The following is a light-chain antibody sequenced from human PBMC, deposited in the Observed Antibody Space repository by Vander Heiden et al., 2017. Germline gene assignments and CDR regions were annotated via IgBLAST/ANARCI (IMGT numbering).Light chain of an antibody. CDR1: QSVSNNY. V-gene: IGKV3-20*01. Sequence: EIVLTQSPDTLSLSPGETATLSCRASQSVSNNYLLWYQQKPGQAPRLLISGASNRATGIPDRFSGSGSGAGFTLTISRLEPDDFAVYYCHQYASTPRTFGQGTIVEIK. J-gene: IGKJ1*01. CDR2: GAS. CDR3: HQYASTPRT.